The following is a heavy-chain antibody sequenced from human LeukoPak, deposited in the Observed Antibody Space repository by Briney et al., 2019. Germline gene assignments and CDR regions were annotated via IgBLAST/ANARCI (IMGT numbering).Heavy chain of an antibody. CDR1: GFTFSPVW. CDR3: ARDISNYYDIAY. J-gene: IGHJ4*02. V-gene: IGHV3-74*01. D-gene: IGHD3-9*01. Sequence: GGSLRLSCAASGFTFSPVWMHWVRQAPGKGLMWVSHIINDGSYTTYADSVKGRFTISRDNTKNTVYLQMNSLRAEDTAVYYCARDISNYYDIAYWGQGTLVTVSS. CDR2: IINDGSYT.